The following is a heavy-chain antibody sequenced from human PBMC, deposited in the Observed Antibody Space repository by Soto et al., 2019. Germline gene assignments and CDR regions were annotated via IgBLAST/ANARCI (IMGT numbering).Heavy chain of an antibody. Sequence: GGSLRLSCAASGFTFSSYSMNWVRQAPGKGLEWVSSISSSSYIYYADSVKGRFTISRDNAKNSLYLQMNSLRAEDTAVYYCVTTRGSSSYYFDYWGQGTLVTVSS. CDR1: GFTFSSYS. CDR2: ISSSSYI. V-gene: IGHV3-21*01. D-gene: IGHD6-6*01. CDR3: VTTRGSSSYYFDY. J-gene: IGHJ4*02.